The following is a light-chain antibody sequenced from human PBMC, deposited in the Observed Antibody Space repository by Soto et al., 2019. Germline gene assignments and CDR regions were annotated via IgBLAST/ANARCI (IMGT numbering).Light chain of an antibody. V-gene: IGKV3-20*01. CDR2: GAS. J-gene: IGKJ2*01. Sequence: EIVLTQSPGTLSLSPGERSTLSCRASQSVSSGYLAWYQQKPGQAPRLLISGASSRATGIADRFSGSGSGTEFTLIISRLEPEDFAVYYCQQYGSSPYTFGQGTKLEIK. CDR3: QQYGSSPYT. CDR1: QSVSSGY.